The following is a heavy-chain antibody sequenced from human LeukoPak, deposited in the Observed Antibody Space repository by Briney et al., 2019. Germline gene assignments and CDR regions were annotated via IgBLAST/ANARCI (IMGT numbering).Heavy chain of an antibody. CDR2: IYRDDDK. V-gene: IGHV2-5*02. CDR1: GLSLSTSGVG. CDR3: AHSLPIVATMGYYFDY. D-gene: IGHD5-12*01. Sequence: SGPTLVNPTQTLTLTCTFSGLSLSTSGVGVGWIRQPPGKALEWLALIYRDDDKRYSPSLKSRLTITKDTSKNQVVLTMTNMDPVDTATYYCAHSLPIVATMGYYFDYWGQGTLVTVSS. J-gene: IGHJ4*02.